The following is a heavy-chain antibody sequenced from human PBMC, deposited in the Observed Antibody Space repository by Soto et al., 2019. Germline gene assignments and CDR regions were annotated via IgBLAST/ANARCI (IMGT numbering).Heavy chain of an antibody. CDR2: IYHSGTT. CDR3: ARGLRYFDWLLYADY. CDR1: DHSISSDFY. V-gene: IGHV4-38-2*01. D-gene: IGHD3-9*01. J-gene: IGHJ4*02. Sequence: SETLSLTCVVSDHSISSDFYWGWIREPPGKGLEWIGSIYHSGTTYYNPSLRSRLTISVDTSKNQFSLKLSSVTAADTAVYYCARGLRYFDWLLYADYWGQGTLVTVSS.